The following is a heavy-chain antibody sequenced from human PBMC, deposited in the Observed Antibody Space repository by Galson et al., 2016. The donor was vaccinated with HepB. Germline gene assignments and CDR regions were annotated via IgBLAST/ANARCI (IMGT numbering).Heavy chain of an antibody. V-gene: IGHV3-66*02. CDR3: AIGDSLWGVPVPAATPFHC. Sequence: SLRLSCAASGVTVSTDYMSWVRQAPGRGLEWVSFTYSGGSTYYADSVKGRLTISRDNSKNTLFLQINSLRPEDTAVYYCAIGDSLWGVPVPAATPFHCWGPGTLV. J-gene: IGHJ4*02. CDR2: TYSGGST. D-gene: IGHD2-2*01. CDR1: GVTVSTDY.